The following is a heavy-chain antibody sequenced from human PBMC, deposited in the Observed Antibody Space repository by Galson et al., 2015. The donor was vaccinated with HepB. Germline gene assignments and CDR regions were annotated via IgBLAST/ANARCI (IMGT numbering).Heavy chain of an antibody. J-gene: IGHJ4*02. CDR1: GGTFSRYA. V-gene: IGHV1-69*13. D-gene: IGHD3-22*01. Sequence: SVKVSCKASGGTFSRYAISWVRQAPGQGLEWMGGIIPIFGTANYAQKFQGRVTITADESTSTAYMELSSLRSEDTAVYYCASIHKWDTSGSDDYWGQGTLVTVSS. CDR3: ASIHKWDTSGSDDY. CDR2: IIPIFGTA.